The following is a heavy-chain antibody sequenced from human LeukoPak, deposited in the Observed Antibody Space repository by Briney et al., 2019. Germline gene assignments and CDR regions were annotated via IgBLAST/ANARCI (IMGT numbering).Heavy chain of an antibody. D-gene: IGHD6-6*01. CDR1: GGTFSSYA. J-gene: IGHJ4*02. V-gene: IGHV1-69*06. CDR3: ASREAPSSSREVNFDY. Sequence: GASVKVSCKASGGTFSSYAISWVRQAPGQGLEWMGGIIPIFGTANYAQKFQGRVTITADKSTSTAYMELSSLRSEDTAVYYCASREAPSSSREVNFDYWGQGTLVTVSS. CDR2: IIPIFGTA.